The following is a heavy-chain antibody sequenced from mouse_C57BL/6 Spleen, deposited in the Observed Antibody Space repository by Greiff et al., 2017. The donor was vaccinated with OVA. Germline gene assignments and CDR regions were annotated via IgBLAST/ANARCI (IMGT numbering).Heavy chain of an antibody. V-gene: IGHV5-16*01. CDR1: GFTFSDYY. D-gene: IGHD3-2*02. CDR2: INYDGSST. CDR3: ARDRDSSGYFDY. Sequence: EVQVVESEGGLVQPGSSMKLSCTASGFTFSDYYMAWVRQVPEKGLEWVANINYDGSSTYYLDSLKSRFIISRDNAKNILYLQMSSLKSEDTATYYCARDRDSSGYFDYWGQGTTLTVSS. J-gene: IGHJ2*01.